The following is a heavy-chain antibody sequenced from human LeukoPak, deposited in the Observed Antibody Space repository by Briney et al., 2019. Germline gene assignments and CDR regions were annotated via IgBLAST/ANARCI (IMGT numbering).Heavy chain of an antibody. D-gene: IGHD3-3*01. V-gene: IGHV3-23*01. CDR2: VSGRGGST. J-gene: IGHJ4*02. CDR3: AKPPEYYDFWSGYSYYFDY. Sequence: GGSLRLSCAASGFTLRSYAMSWVRPAPGKGLEWVSAVSGRGGSTYYADSVKGRFTIARDNSKNTLYLQMNSLRAEDTAVYYCAKPPEYYDFWSGYSYYFDYWGQGTLVTVSS. CDR1: GFTLRSYA.